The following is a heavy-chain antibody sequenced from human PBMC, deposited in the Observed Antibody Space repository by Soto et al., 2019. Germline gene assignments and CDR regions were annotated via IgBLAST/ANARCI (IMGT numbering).Heavy chain of an antibody. J-gene: IGHJ4*02. Sequence: QVQLQESGPGLVKPSGTLSLTCAVSGGSISTSNWWSWVRQPPGRGLEWIGVVYHSGSTNYNPSFKSRVAVAVDKSKDRFSRKLNSVTAADTALSYWGSTRTSGTRFDYWGQGSLVTVAS. CDR3: GSTRTSGTRFDY. CDR1: GGSISTSNW. D-gene: IGHD1-1*01. V-gene: IGHV4-4*02. CDR2: VYHSGST.